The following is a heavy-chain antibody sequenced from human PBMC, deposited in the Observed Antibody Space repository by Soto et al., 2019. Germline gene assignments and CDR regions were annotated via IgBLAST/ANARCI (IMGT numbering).Heavy chain of an antibody. J-gene: IGHJ5*02. Sequence: SETLSLTCTVSGCSISSYYWSWIRQPPGKGLEWIGYIYYSGSTNYNPSLKSRVTISVDTSKNQFSLKLSSVTAADTAVYYCARLLFGAANWFDPWGQGTLVTVSS. CDR2: IYYSGST. CDR3: ARLLFGAANWFDP. V-gene: IGHV4-59*01. D-gene: IGHD3-10*01. CDR1: GCSISSYY.